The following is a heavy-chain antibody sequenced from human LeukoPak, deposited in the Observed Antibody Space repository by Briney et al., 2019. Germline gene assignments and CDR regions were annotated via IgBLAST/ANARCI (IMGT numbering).Heavy chain of an antibody. Sequence: SVKVSCKASGGTFSSYAISWVRQAPGQGLEWMGGIIPIFGTANYAQKFQGRVTITTDESTSTAYMELSSLRSEDTAVYYCARADGRRNWNYDYWGQGTLVTVSS. CDR2: IIPIFGTA. D-gene: IGHD1-1*01. CDR3: ARADGRRNWNYDY. J-gene: IGHJ4*02. V-gene: IGHV1-69*05. CDR1: GGTFSSYA.